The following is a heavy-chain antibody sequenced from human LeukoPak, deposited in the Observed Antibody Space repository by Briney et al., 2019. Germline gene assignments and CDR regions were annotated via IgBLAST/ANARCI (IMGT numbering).Heavy chain of an antibody. J-gene: IGHJ4*02. D-gene: IGHD6-19*01. V-gene: IGHV4-4*02. CDR2: IYHSGDT. CDR3: AREGSGWYSYDY. Sequence: SETLSLTCTVSGASISSNYWWSWVRQPPERGLEWIGEIYHSGDTNYNPSLKSRVTISLDKSNNQFSLKLSSVTAADTAVYYCAREGSGWYSYDYWGQGTLVTVSS. CDR1: GASISSNYW.